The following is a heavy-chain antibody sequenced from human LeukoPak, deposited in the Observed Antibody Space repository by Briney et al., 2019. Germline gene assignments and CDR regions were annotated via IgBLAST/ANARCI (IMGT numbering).Heavy chain of an antibody. CDR2: ISAYNGNT. J-gene: IGHJ4*02. Sequence: ASVTVSCKASGYSFTSYGISWVRQAPGQGLEWMGWISAYNGNTNYAQKLQGRVTMTTDTSTSTAYMELRSLRSDDTAVYYCARDYSGYSYGYWGQGTLVTVSS. V-gene: IGHV1-18*01. CDR1: GYSFTSYG. D-gene: IGHD5-18*01. CDR3: ARDYSGYSYGY.